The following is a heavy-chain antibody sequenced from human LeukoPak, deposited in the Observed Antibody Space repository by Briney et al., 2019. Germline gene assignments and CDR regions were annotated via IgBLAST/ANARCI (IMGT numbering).Heavy chain of an antibody. CDR3: ASRYYYDSSGYYGFVY. D-gene: IGHD3-22*01. V-gene: IGHV5-51*01. CDR1: GYSFTSYW. CDR2: IYPGDSDT. Sequence: GESLKISCKGSGYSFTSYWIGWVRQMPGKGLEWMGIIYPGDSDTRYSPSFQGQVTISADKSISTAYLQWSSLKASDTAMYYCASRYYYDSSGYYGFVYWGQGTLVTVSS. J-gene: IGHJ4*02.